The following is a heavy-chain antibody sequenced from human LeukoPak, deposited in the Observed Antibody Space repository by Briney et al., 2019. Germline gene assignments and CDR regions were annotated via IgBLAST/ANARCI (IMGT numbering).Heavy chain of an antibody. V-gene: IGHV3-21*01. Sequence: PGGPLTLSCAASGFTFSFYSMLGAPHAPGKGVEGVSSISSSSSYIYYADSVKGRFTISRDNAKHSLYLQMNSLRAEDTAVYYCARVSGGGSGGYELDYWGQGTLVTVSS. CDR1: GFTFSFYS. J-gene: IGHJ4*02. D-gene: IGHD5-12*01. CDR3: ARVSGGGSGGYELDY. CDR2: ISSSSSYI.